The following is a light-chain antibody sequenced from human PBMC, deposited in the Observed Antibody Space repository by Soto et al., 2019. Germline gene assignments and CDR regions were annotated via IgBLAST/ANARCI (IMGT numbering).Light chain of an antibody. CDR3: QQYSDWPQT. V-gene: IGKV3-15*01. Sequence: EIVLTPSPATLSVSPDERATLSCRASQSVSTNLAWYQQKPGQAPRLLIYHTSTRATGIPARFSGSGSGTEFSLTISGLQSEDLAVYYCQQYSDWPQTFGQGTKVDIK. CDR2: HTS. CDR1: QSVSTN. J-gene: IGKJ1*01.